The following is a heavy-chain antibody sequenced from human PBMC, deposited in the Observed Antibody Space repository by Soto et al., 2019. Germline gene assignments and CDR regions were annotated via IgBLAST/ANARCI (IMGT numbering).Heavy chain of an antibody. J-gene: IGHJ4*02. Sequence: QVQLQESGPGLVKPSETLSLTCTVSGGSVSSGSYYWSWIRQPPGKGLDWIGYIYYSGSTNYNPSLNSRGTISVDTSKNQVSLKLSSVTAADTAGYYCARDGSGYDSWVYYFDYGGQGTLVTVSS. CDR1: GGSVSSGSYY. CDR2: IYYSGST. CDR3: ARDGSGYDSWVYYFDY. D-gene: IGHD5-12*01. V-gene: IGHV4-61*01.